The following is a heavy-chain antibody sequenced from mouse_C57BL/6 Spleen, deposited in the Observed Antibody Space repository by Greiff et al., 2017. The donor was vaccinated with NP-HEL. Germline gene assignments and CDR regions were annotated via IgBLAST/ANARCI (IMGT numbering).Heavy chain of an antibody. J-gene: IGHJ3*01. V-gene: IGHV1-26*01. CDR3: ARDSNYFAY. D-gene: IGHD2-5*01. CDR2: INPNNGGT. CDR1: GYTFTDYY. Sequence: VHVKQSGPELVKPGASVKISCKASGYTFTDYYMNWVKQSHGKSLEWIGDINPNNGGTSYNQKFKGKATLTVDKSSSTAYMELRSLTSEDSAVYYCARDSNYFAYWGQGTLVTVSA.